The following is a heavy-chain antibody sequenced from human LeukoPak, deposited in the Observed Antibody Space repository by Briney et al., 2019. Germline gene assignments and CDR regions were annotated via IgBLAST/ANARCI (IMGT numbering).Heavy chain of an antibody. Sequence: SETLSLTCTVSGGSISSGSYYWSWIRQPAGKGLEWIGRIYTSGSTNYNPSLKSRVTISVDTSKNQFSLKLSSVTAADTAVYYYARSAPRSGWYRGWFDPWGQGTLVTVSS. D-gene: IGHD6-19*01. CDR1: GGSISSGSYY. CDR2: IYTSGST. J-gene: IGHJ5*02. CDR3: ARSAPRSGWYRGWFDP. V-gene: IGHV4-61*02.